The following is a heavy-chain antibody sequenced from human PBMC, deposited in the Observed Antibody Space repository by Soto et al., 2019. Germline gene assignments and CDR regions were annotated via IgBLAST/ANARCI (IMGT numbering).Heavy chain of an antibody. CDR1: GFTFSSYG. V-gene: IGHV3-33*01. CDR3: AREDLGHDAFDI. J-gene: IGHJ3*02. CDR2: IWYDGSNK. Sequence: QVQLVESGGGVVQPGRSLRLSCAASGFTFSSYGMHWVRQAPGKGLEWAAVIWYDGSNKYYADSVKGRFTISRDNSKNTLYLQMNSLRAEDTAVYYCAREDLGHDAFDIWGQGTMVTVSS.